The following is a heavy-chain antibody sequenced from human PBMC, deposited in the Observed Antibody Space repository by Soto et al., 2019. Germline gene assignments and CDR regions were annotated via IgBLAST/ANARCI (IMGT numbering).Heavy chain of an antibody. CDR1: GFTFSSYG. Sequence: QVQLVESGGGVVQPGRSLRLSCAASGFTFSSYGMHWVRQAPGKGLEWVAVISYDGSNKYYADSVKGRFTISRDNSKNTLYLQMNRLRAGDTAGYYCAKGLLGPGRAYGMDVWGQGNTVTVSS. V-gene: IGHV3-30*18. J-gene: IGHJ6*02. D-gene: IGHD7-27*01. CDR2: ISYDGSNK. CDR3: AKGLLGPGRAYGMDV.